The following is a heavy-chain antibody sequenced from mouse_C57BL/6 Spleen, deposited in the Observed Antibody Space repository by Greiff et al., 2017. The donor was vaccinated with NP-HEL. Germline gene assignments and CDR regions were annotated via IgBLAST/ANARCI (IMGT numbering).Heavy chain of an antibody. V-gene: IGHV1-64*01. Sequence: QVQLQQPGAELVKPGASVKLSYKASGYTFTSYWMHWVKQRPGQGLEWIGMIHPNSGSTNYNEKFKSKATLTVDKSSSTAYMQLSSLTSEDSAVYYCARGNGYDRFDYWGQGTTLTVSS. CDR3: ARGNGYDRFDY. J-gene: IGHJ2*01. CDR2: IHPNSGST. D-gene: IGHD2-2*01. CDR1: GYTFTSYW.